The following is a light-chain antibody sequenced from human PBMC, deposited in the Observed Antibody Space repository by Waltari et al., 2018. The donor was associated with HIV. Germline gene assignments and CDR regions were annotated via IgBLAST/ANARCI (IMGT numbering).Light chain of an antibody. CDR2: EDN. CDR3: QSYDSSNHVV. CDR1: RGSIATNY. Sequence: NFMLTQPHSVSEYPGKKVTIPCHRSRGSIATNYVQWYQQRPGSSPTTVIYEDNQRPSGVPVRFSGSIDSSSNSASLTISGLKTEDEADYYCQSYDSSNHVVFGGGTKLTVL. V-gene: IGLV6-57*01. J-gene: IGLJ2*01.